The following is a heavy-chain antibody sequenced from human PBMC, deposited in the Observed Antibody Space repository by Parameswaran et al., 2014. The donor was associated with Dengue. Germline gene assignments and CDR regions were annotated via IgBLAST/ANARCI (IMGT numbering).Heavy chain of an antibody. CDR2: LLQWEH. V-gene: IGHV4-59*01. CDR3: ARSPTVVTPDAFDI. D-gene: IGHD4-23*01. J-gene: IGHJ3*02. Sequence: RWIRQPQEGTGVDWVYLLQWEHQLQPSLKSRVTISVDTSKNQFSLKLSSVTAADTAVYYCARSPTVVTPDAFDIWVKDNGHRLL.